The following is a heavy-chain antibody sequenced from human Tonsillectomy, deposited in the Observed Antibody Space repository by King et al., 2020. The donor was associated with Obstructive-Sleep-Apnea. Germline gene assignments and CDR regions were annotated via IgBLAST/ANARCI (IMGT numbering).Heavy chain of an antibody. V-gene: IGHV4-59*01. CDR1: GGSISSFY. CDR3: ARGVVATIFDY. D-gene: IGHD5-12*01. J-gene: IGHJ4*02. CDR2: IYFSGST. Sequence: QLQESGPGLVKPSETLSLTCTVSGGSISSFYWNWIRQPPGKGLEWIGYIYFSGSTNYNPFLKSRVTISVDTSKNQFSLKLSSVTAADTAVYYCARGVVATIFDYWGQGTLVTVSS.